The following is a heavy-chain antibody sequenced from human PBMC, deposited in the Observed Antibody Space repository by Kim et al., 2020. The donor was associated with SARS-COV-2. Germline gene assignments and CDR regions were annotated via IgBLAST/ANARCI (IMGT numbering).Heavy chain of an antibody. V-gene: IGHV4-59*01. D-gene: IGHD5-18*01. J-gene: IGHJ6*02. Sequence: SETLSLTCTVSGGSISSYYWSWIRQPPGKGLEWIGYIYYSGSTNYNPSLKSRVTISVDTSKNQFSLKLSSVTAADTAVYYCARDTAGGMDVWGQGTTVTVSS. CDR2: IYYSGST. CDR1: GGSISSYY. CDR3: ARDTAGGMDV.